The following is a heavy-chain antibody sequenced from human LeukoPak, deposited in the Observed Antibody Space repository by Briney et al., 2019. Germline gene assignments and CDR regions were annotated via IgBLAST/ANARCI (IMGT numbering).Heavy chain of an antibody. CDR2: IYSGGST. V-gene: IGHV3-53*01. CDR3: AIGYSYGPLHFDY. D-gene: IGHD5-18*01. CDR1: GFTVSSNY. J-gene: IGHJ4*02. Sequence: TGGSLRLSCAASGFTVSSNYMSWVRQAPGKGLEWVSVIYSGGSTYYADSVKGRFTISRDNSKNTLYLQMNSLRAEDTAVYYCAIGYSYGPLHFDYWGQGTLVTVSS.